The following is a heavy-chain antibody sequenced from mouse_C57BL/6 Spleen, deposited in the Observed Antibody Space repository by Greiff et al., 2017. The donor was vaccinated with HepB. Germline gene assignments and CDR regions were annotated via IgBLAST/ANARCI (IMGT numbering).Heavy chain of an antibody. Sequence: QVQLKQPGAELVKPGASVKLSCKASGYTFTSYWMHWVKQRPGRGLEWIGRIDPNSGGTKYNEKFKSKATLTVDKPSSTAYMQLSSLTSEDSAVYYCARSDDYDVYYWGQGTTLTVSS. D-gene: IGHD2-4*01. CDR2: IDPNSGGT. CDR1: GYTFTSYW. V-gene: IGHV1-72*01. CDR3: ARSDDYDVYY. J-gene: IGHJ2*01.